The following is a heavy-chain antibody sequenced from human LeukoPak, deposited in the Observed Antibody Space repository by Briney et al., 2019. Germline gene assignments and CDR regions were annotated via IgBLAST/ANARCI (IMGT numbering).Heavy chain of an antibody. CDR3: ARSYVGGLGGY. D-gene: IGHD3-16*01. J-gene: IGHJ4*02. CDR2: IYNGGST. Sequence: GGSLRLSCAASGFTVSSNYMSWVRQAPGKGLEWVSVIYNGGSTYYADSVKGRFTISTDSSKNTLYLQMNSLRAEDTAVYYCARSYVGGLGGYWGQGTLVTVSS. CDR1: GFTVSSNY. V-gene: IGHV3-53*01.